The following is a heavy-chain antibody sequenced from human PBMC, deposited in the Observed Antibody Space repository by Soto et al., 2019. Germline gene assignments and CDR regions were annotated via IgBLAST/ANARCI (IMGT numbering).Heavy chain of an antibody. D-gene: IGHD2-8*01. CDR1: GFTFSNHW. Sequence: PGGSLRLSCAASGFTFSNHWMHWVRQVPGKGLVWVSRINSDGSSTSYADSVKGRFTISRDNAKNTLYLEMNNLRVEDTAVFYCARDFWRNGVCLDVWGQGTTVTVSS. V-gene: IGHV3-74*01. CDR3: ARDFWRNGVCLDV. J-gene: IGHJ6*02. CDR2: INSDGSST.